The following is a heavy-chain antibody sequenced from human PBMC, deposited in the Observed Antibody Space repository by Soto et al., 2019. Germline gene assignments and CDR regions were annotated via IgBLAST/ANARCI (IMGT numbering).Heavy chain of an antibody. D-gene: IGHD3-3*01. CDR1: GFTFSIYT. V-gene: IGHV3-64D*06. CDR2: INSNGDSA. CDR3: VRFGASRAFDY. Sequence: GGSLRLSCSASGFTFSIYTMHWVRQAPGKGLEYVSAINSNGDSAYYAGSVKGRFTISRDNSKNTLYLQVSSLRPDDTAVYYCVRFGASRAFDYWGQGTLVTVSS. J-gene: IGHJ4*02.